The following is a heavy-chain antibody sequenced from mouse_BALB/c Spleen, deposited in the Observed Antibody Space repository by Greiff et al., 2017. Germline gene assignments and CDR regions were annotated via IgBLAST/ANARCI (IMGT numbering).Heavy chain of an antibody. V-gene: IGHV1-18*01. CDR2: INPNNGGT. CDR1: GYTFTEYT. Sequence: VQLKESGPELVKPGASVKISCKTSGYTFTEYTMHWVKQSHGKSLEWIGGINPNNGGTSYNQKFKGKATLTVDKSSSTAYMELRSLTSEDSAVYYCARAYYDYDYAMDYWGQGTSVTVSS. CDR3: ARAYYDYDYAMDY. J-gene: IGHJ4*01. D-gene: IGHD2-4*01.